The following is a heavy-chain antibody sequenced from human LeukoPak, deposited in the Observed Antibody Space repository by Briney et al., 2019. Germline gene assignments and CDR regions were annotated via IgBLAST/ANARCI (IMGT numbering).Heavy chain of an antibody. V-gene: IGHV3-30-3*01. CDR2: ISYDGSNK. Sequence: GGSLRLSCAASGFTFSSYAMHWVRQAPGKGLEWVAFISYDGSNKYYADSVKGRFTISRDNSKNTLYLQMNSLRAEDTAVYYCARVDPYSSGWPPFDYWGQGTLVTVSS. CDR1: GFTFSSYA. CDR3: ARVDPYSSGWPPFDY. J-gene: IGHJ4*02. D-gene: IGHD6-19*01.